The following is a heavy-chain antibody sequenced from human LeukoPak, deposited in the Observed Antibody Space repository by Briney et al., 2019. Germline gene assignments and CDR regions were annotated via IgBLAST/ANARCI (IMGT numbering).Heavy chain of an antibody. J-gene: IGHJ3*02. CDR1: GCSMSSNC. CDR2: IYDSGST. Sequence: PSETLTLTCSASGCSMSSNCWSWIRQPPGKGLEWIGYIYDSGSTNYNPSLKSRGTISVDTSKSQFSLKLRSVTAADTAMYYCTRGRGDGGSFDIWGQGTMVTVSS. V-gene: IGHV4-59*12. D-gene: IGHD3-10*01. CDR3: TRGRGDGGSFDI.